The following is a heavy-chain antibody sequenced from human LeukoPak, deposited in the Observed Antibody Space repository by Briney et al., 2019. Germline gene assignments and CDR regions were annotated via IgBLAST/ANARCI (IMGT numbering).Heavy chain of an antibody. Sequence: GGSLRLSCAASVFTFSSYAMSWVRQAPGKGLGWVSAIRGTGSRSYSADSVKGRFTISRDNSKNTLYLQMNTLRAENTAVYYCARGYYYDSSGTFDYWGQGTLVTVSS. CDR1: VFTFSSYA. CDR2: IRGTGSRS. J-gene: IGHJ4*02. CDR3: ARGYYYDSSGTFDY. D-gene: IGHD3-22*01. V-gene: IGHV3-23*01.